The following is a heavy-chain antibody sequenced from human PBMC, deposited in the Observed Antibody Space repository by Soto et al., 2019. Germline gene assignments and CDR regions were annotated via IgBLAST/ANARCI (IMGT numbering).Heavy chain of an antibody. CDR2: IYYTGST. Sequence: QVRLQESGPGLVKPSQTLSLTCTVSGVSINSGDNFWSWIRQPPGKALEWMGYIYYTGSTYYNPSLNRRITMSVDMSKNQFSLRLTSVTAADTALYFCARAEFNSVWFPFDSWGQGAPVTVSS. D-gene: IGHD6-19*01. J-gene: IGHJ4*02. V-gene: IGHV4-30-4*01. CDR3: ARAEFNSVWFPFDS. CDR1: GVSINSGDNF.